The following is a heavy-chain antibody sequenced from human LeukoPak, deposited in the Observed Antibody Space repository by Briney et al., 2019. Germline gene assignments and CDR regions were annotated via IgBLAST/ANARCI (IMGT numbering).Heavy chain of an antibody. CDR1: GGSISSGGSY. D-gene: IGHD3-22*01. CDR2: IYYSGST. Sequence: PSETLSLTCTVSGGSISSGGSYWSWIRQPPGKGLEWIGYIYYSGSTYYNPSLKSRVTISVDTSKNQFSLKLSSVTAADTAVYYCARAVGSGYPCWFGYWGQGTLVTVSS. J-gene: IGHJ4*02. V-gene: IGHV4-31*03. CDR3: ARAVGSGYPCWFGY.